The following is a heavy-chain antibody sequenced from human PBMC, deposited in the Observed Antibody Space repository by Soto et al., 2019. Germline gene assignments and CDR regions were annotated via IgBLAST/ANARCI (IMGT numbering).Heavy chain of an antibody. V-gene: IGHV3-23*01. CDR1: GFTFSSYA. D-gene: IGHD3-3*01. Sequence: GGSLRLSCAASGFTFSSYAMSWVRQAPGKGLEWVSAISGSGGSTYYADSVKGRFTISRDNSKNTLYLQMNSLRAEDTAVYYCAKEVYYDFWSGYYTRGYFDYWGQGTLVTVSS. J-gene: IGHJ4*02. CDR2: ISGSGGST. CDR3: AKEVYYDFWSGYYTRGYFDY.